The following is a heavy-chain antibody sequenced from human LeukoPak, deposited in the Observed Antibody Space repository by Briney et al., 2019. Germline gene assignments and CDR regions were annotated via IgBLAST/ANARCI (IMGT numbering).Heavy chain of an antibody. CDR2: IIPISGTT. D-gene: IGHD1-26*01. V-gene: IGHV1-69*15. CDR1: GGTFSSYA. CDR3: ARKLRLGGNWFDP. Sequence: SVKVSCKASGGTFSSYAITWVRQAPGQGLEWIGKIIPISGTTNYAQKFQGRVTFTADESTSTAYMELSSLRSEDTALYYCARKLRLGGNWFDPWGQGTLVTVSS. J-gene: IGHJ5*02.